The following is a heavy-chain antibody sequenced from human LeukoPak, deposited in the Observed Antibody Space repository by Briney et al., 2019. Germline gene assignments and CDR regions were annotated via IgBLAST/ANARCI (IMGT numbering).Heavy chain of an antibody. CDR2: MNPNSGNT. D-gene: IGHD6-13*01. CDR1: GYTFTSYE. J-gene: IGHJ4*02. Sequence: ASVKVSCKASGYTFTSYEINWVRRPTGQGLEWMGWMNPNSGNTGYAQKFQGRVTMTRNTSISTAYMELSRLRSEDTAVYYCARGGSRDNIEFEYWGQGALVTVSS. V-gene: IGHV1-8*01. CDR3: ARGGSRDNIEFEY.